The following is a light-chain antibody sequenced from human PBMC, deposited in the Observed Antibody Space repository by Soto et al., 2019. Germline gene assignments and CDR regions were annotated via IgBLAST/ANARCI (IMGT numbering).Light chain of an antibody. CDR1: QSVSSSY. Sequence: EIVLTQSPGTRSLSPGERATLSGRASQSVSSSYLAWYQQKPGQAHRLLIYGASSRATGIPDRFSGSGSGTDFTLTISRLEPEYFAVYYCQQYGSSPMYTFGQGTKLEIK. CDR3: QQYGSSPMYT. V-gene: IGKV3-20*01. J-gene: IGKJ2*01. CDR2: GAS.